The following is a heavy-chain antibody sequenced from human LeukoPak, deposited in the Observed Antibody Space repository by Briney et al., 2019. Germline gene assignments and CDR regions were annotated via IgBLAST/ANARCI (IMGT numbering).Heavy chain of an antibody. V-gene: IGHV4-39*07. CDR1: GGSISSSSYY. D-gene: IGHD3-16*01. J-gene: IGHJ6*03. CDR2: IYYSGST. CDR3: ARVPRGRFPTSYYYYYYMDV. Sequence: PSETLSLTCTVSGGSISSSSYYWGWLRQPPGQGLNWIGCIYYSGSTYYNPSLKRRVTISVDTSKNQFSLKLSSVTAADTAVYYCARVPRGRFPTSYYYYYYMDVWGKGTTVTVSS.